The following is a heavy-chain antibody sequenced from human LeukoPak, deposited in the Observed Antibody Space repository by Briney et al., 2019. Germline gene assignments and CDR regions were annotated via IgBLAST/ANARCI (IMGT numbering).Heavy chain of an antibody. V-gene: IGHV3-23*01. J-gene: IGHJ4*02. D-gene: IGHD2/OR15-2a*01. CDR3: SMGWYFDY. CDR1: GFTFSSYA. CDR2: INDIGDTT. Sequence: GGSLRLSCAASGFTFSSYAMSWVRQAPGKGLEWVSTINDIGDTTYYADSVKGRFTITRDKSKNTLYLQMNSLRAEDTAVYYCSMGWYFDYWGQGTLVTVSS.